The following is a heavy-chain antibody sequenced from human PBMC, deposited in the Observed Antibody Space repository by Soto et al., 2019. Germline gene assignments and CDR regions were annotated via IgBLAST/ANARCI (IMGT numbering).Heavy chain of an antibody. CDR1: GFVYSTYA. J-gene: IGHJ2*01. V-gene: IGHV3-33*01. CDR2: IWNDGTKK. D-gene: IGHD6-13*01. CDR3: VRGIPSQYSSTWLYWYFDL. Sequence: VQLVESGGGVVQPGRSLRLSCAASGFVYSTYAMHWVRLSPGEGLEWVALIWNDGTKKYYVDSVKGRFTISRDNSQNTLNLQMDSLRVEDTAVYFCVRGIPSQYSSTWLYWYFDLWGRGTQVTVSS.